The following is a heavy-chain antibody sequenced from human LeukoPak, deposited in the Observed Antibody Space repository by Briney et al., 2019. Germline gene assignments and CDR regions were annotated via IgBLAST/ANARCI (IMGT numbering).Heavy chain of an antibody. CDR2: INPNSGGT. Sequence: RASVKVSCKASGYTLTGYYMHWVRQAPGQGLEWMGWINPNSGGTNYAQKFQGRATMTRDTSISTAYMELSRLRSDDTAVYYCARGRASSAHFDYWGQGTLVTVSS. CDR1: GYTLTGYY. V-gene: IGHV1-2*02. J-gene: IGHJ4*02. CDR3: ARGRASSAHFDY.